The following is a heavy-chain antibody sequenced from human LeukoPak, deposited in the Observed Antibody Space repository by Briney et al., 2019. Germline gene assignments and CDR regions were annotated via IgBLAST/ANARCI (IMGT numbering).Heavy chain of an antibody. J-gene: IGHJ4*02. D-gene: IGHD3-3*01. V-gene: IGHV4-38-2*02. CDR1: GYSISSGYY. Sequence: SETLSLTCTVSGYSISSGYYWGWIRQPPGKGLEWIGSIYHSGSTNYNPSLKSRVTISVDTSKNQFSLKLSSVTAADTAVYYCARGGPYYDFWSGRTIDYWGQGTLVTVSS. CDR2: IYHSGST. CDR3: ARGGPYYDFWSGRTIDY.